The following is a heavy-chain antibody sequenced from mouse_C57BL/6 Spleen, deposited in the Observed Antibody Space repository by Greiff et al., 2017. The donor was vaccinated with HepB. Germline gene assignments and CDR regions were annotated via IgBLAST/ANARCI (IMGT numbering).Heavy chain of an antibody. D-gene: IGHD2-2*01. CDR2: IYPGDGDT. CDR3: ARTGTGSYYFDY. Sequence: QVQLKESGPELVKPGASVKISCKASGYAFSSSWMNWVKQRPGKGLEWIGRIYPGDGDTNYNGKFKGKATLTADKSSSTAYMQLSSLTSEDSAVYFCARTGTGSYYFDYWGQGTTLTVSS. CDR1: GYAFSSSW. V-gene: IGHV1-82*01. J-gene: IGHJ2*01.